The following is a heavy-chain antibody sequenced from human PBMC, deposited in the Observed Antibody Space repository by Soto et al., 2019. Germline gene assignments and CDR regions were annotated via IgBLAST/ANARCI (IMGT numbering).Heavy chain of an antibody. V-gene: IGHV2-5*02. D-gene: IGHD1-20*01. CDR2: IYWDDDR. Sequence: QITLKESGPTLVKPTQTLTLTCTFSGFSLSTSGVGVGWIRQPPGKALEWLAVIYWDDDRRYSPSLKSRLTITKDTPKNPVVLTMTNMDPVDTGTYYCAHASISPYYYYGMDVWGQGTTVTVSS. CDR3: AHASISPYYYYGMDV. CDR1: GFSLSTSGVG. J-gene: IGHJ6*02.